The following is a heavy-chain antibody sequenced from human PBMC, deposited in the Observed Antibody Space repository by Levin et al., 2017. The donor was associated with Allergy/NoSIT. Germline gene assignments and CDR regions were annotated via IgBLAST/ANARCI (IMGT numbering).Heavy chain of an antibody. V-gene: IGHV4-4*02. D-gene: IGHD3-10*01. CDR1: GGSVSDNNW. Sequence: PSETLSLTCAVSGGSVSDNNWWSWVRQPPGKGLEWIGEFHHTGTTSYNPSLRSRVTMSVDKSKNQFFLKVISVTAADTAIYYCVRDGVMARGTSRLVHWGQGTLVTVSP. J-gene: IGHJ5*02. CDR3: VRDGVMARGTSRLVH. CDR2: FHHTGTT.